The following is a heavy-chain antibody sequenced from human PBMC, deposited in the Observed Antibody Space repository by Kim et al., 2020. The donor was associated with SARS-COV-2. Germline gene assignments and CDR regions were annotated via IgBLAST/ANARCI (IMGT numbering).Heavy chain of an antibody. J-gene: IGHJ4*02. CDR3: VREPSN. Sequence: SSTTYAYSVNGRFTISRGSAKRSVSLQMNSLTPEDTAMYYCVREPSNWGQGTLVTVSS. CDR2: SST. V-gene: IGHV3-11*05.